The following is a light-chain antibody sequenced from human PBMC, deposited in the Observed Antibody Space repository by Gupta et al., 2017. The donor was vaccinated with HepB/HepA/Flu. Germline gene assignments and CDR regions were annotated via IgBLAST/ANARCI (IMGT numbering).Light chain of an antibody. J-gene: IGLJ2*01. CDR1: SSNIGSDS. CDR2: GDN. Sequence: QSDLTQPPSVSGPPGQRVTISCSGSSSNIGSDSVSWFLQLPGTAPKLLIYGDNQRPSGVPDRFSGSKSGTSASLAISWLQAEDEADYYCAAWDGTLSGLVFGGGTKLTVL. CDR3: AAWDGTLSGLV. V-gene: IGLV1-44*01.